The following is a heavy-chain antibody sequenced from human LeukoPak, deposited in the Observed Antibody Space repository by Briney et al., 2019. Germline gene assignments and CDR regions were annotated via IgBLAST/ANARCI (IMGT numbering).Heavy chain of an antibody. CDR3: ARDLTELVRPFVYFDY. CDR2: IKQDGSEK. D-gene: IGHD6-13*01. V-gene: IGHV3-7*01. J-gene: IGHJ4*02. Sequence: GGSLRLSCAASGFTFSSYWMSWVRQAPGKGLEWVANIKQDGSEKYYVDSVKGRFTISRDNAKNSLYLQMNSLRAEDTAVYYCARDLTELVRPFVYFDYWGQGTLVTVSS. CDR1: GFTFSSYW.